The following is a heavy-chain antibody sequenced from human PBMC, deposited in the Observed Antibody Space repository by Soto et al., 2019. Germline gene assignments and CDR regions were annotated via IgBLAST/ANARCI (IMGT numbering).Heavy chain of an antibody. J-gene: IGHJ4*02. V-gene: IGHV4-4*02. CDR3: ARVNYCSGGSCHFDY. Sequence: QVQLQESGPGLVKPSGTLSLTCAVSGGSISSSNWSSWVRQPPGKGLEWIGEIYHSGSTNYNPSLQSRVPISVDKSKNQFSLKLSSVTAADTAVYYCARVNYCSGGSCHFDYWGQGTLVTVSS. D-gene: IGHD2-15*01. CDR2: IYHSGST. CDR1: GGSISSSNW.